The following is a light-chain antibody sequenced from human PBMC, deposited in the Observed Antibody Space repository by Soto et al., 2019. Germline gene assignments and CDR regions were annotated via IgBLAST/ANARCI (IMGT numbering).Light chain of an antibody. CDR3: QQYGSSPYT. J-gene: IGKJ2*01. CDR2: GAS. Sequence: EIVLTQSPGTLSLSPGERVTLSCRASQSVSSTYLVWYQQKPGQAPRLLIYGASSRATGIPDRFSGSGSGTDFTITIMRLEPEDFAVYYCQQYGSSPYTFGQGTKREIK. CDR1: QSVSSTY. V-gene: IGKV3-20*01.